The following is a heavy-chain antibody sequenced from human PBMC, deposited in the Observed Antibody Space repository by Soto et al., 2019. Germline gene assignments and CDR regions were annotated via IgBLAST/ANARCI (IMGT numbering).Heavy chain of an antibody. J-gene: IGHJ6*03. V-gene: IGHV3-53*04. CDR3: ARHDYSSSPAGRGEKRGYYYYMDV. CDR2: IYSGGST. CDR1: GFTVSSNY. D-gene: IGHD6-13*01. Sequence: GESLKISCAASGFTVSSNYMSWVRQAPGKGLEWVSVIYSGGSTYYADSVKGRFTISRHNSKNTLYLQMNSLRAEDTAVYYCARHDYSSSPAGRGEKRGYYYYMDVWGKGTTVTVSS.